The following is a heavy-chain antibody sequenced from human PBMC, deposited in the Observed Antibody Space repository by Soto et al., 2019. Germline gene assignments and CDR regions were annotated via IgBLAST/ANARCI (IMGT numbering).Heavy chain of an antibody. J-gene: IGHJ6*02. Sequence: QLQLQESGPGLVKPSETLSLTCAVSGASVNSSTYYWGWIRQSPGKGLEWIGTIYYSGSTYYNPSLKSRVTVSIDPSKHQFSLQVRSVTAADTAVYFCDALGTSNPYYFYYGLDVWGQGTTVTVSS. V-gene: IGHV4-39*01. CDR1: GASVNSSTYY. D-gene: IGHD1-1*01. CDR3: DALGTSNPYYFYYGLDV. CDR2: IYYSGST.